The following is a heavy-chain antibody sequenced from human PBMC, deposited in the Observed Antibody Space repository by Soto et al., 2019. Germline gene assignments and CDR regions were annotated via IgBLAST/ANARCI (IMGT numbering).Heavy chain of an antibody. CDR2: IYYSGST. CDR3: AGGETHDAFDI. J-gene: IGHJ3*02. D-gene: IGHD1-26*01. V-gene: IGHV4-31*03. Sequence: SETLSLTCTVSGGSISSGGYYWSWIRQHPGKGLEWIGYIYYSGSTYYNPSLKSRVTISVDTSKNQFSLKLSSVTAADTAVYYCAGGETHDAFDIWGQGTMVTVSS. CDR1: GGSISSGGYY.